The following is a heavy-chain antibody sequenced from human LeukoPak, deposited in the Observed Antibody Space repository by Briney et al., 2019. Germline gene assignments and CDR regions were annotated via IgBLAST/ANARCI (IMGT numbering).Heavy chain of an antibody. V-gene: IGHV1-69*04. D-gene: IGHD2-15*01. Sequence: SVKVSCEASGGTFSSYAISWVRQAPGQGLEWMGRIIPILGIANYAQKFQGRVTITAGKSTSTAYMELSSLRSEDTAVYYCARDPRPYCSGGSCYLGYWGQGTLVTVSS. CDR3: ARDPRPYCSGGSCYLGY. CDR1: GGTFSSYA. J-gene: IGHJ4*02. CDR2: IIPILGIA.